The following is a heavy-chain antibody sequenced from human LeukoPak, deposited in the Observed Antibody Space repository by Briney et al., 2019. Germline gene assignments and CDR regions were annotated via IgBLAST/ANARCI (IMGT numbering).Heavy chain of an antibody. CDR3: ARDHEEGNYGMDV. D-gene: IGHD3-10*01. J-gene: IGHJ6*02. V-gene: IGHV3-11*01. Sequence: GGSLRLSCAASGFIFSDYYMSWIRQAPGKGLEWVSYISSSGNTIYYADSVKGRFTISRDNAKNSLYLQMNSLRAEDTAVYYCARDHEEGNYGMDVWGQGTTVTVSS. CDR1: GFIFSDYY. CDR2: ISSSGNTI.